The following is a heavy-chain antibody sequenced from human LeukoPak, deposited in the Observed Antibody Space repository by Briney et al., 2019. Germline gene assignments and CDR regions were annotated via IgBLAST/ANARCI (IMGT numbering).Heavy chain of an antibody. D-gene: IGHD5-24*01. V-gene: IGHV3-66*01. Sequence: PGGSLRLSCTASGFSVSSNYMSWVRQAPGKGLEWVSVMFASGSTYYADSVKGRFTFSRDIFRNTLYLQLNSLRAEDTAVYYCARALEMATIYAWGQGTMVTVSS. CDR1: GFSVSSNY. J-gene: IGHJ3*01. CDR3: ARALEMATIYA. CDR2: MFASGST.